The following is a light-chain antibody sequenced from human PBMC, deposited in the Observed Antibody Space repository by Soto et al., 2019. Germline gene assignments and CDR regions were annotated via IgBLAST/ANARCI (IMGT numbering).Light chain of an antibody. J-gene: IGLJ1*01. V-gene: IGLV2-14*03. Sequence: QSALTQHASVSGSPGQSITISCTGTSSDVGGFNSVSWYQLRPGTAPKLILYDVVDRPSGVSYRFSGSKSGNTASLTISGLQAADEADYFCSSYTSTMTNVFGSGTKLTVL. CDR2: DVV. CDR3: SSYTSTMTNV. CDR1: SSDVGGFNS.